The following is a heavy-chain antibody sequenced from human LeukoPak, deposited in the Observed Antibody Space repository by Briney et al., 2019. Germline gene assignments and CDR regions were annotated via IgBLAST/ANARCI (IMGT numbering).Heavy chain of an antibody. J-gene: IGHJ4*02. V-gene: IGHV3-7*01. Sequence: TGGSLRLSCVASGFTFNSYWMNWVRQAPGTGLEWVAKIKQDGSEKFYVDSVKGRFTISRDNSKNTLYLQMNSLRAEDTAVYYCAKVPYGSGSYPDYWGQGTLVTVSS. D-gene: IGHD3-10*01. CDR1: GFTFNSYW. CDR3: AKVPYGSGSYPDY. CDR2: IKQDGSEK.